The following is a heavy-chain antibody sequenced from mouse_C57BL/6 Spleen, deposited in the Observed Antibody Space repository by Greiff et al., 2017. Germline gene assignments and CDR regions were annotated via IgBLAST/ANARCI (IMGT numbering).Heavy chain of an antibody. CDR3: ALDGTTAY. Sequence: EVKLVESGGDLVKPGGSLKLSCAASGFTFSSYGMSWVRQTPDKRLEWVATISSGGSYTYYPDSVKGRFTISRDNAKNTLYLQMSSLKSEDTAMYYCALDGTTAYWGQGTLVTVSA. CDR2: ISSGGSYT. D-gene: IGHD1-1*01. CDR1: GFTFSSYG. V-gene: IGHV5-6*01. J-gene: IGHJ3*01.